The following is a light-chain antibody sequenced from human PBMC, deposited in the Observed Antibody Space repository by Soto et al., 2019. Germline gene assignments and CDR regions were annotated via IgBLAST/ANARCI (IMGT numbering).Light chain of an antibody. CDR3: QEYSNWPPVT. J-gene: IGKJ3*01. Sequence: EIVMTQSPATLSVSPGERATISCRASQSVSSNLAWYQQKLGQAPRLLIYGASTRATGIPARFSGSGSGTEFTLTISSLQSEDFAVYYCQEYSNWPPVTFGPGTKVDIK. CDR2: GAS. CDR1: QSVSSN. V-gene: IGKV3-15*01.